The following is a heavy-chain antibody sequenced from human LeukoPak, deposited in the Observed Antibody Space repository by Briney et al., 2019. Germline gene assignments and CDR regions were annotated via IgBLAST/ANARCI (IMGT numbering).Heavy chain of an antibody. Sequence: GGSLRLSCAASGFTFSSYAMSWVRQAPGKGLEWVSVISGSGGNTYYADSVKGRFTISRDNSKNTLYLQIYSLRVEDTAVYYCADESAAGFDHWGQGTLVSVSS. CDR1: GFTFSSYA. J-gene: IGHJ4*02. CDR3: ADESAAGFDH. D-gene: IGHD1-14*01. CDR2: ISGSGGNT. V-gene: IGHV3-23*01.